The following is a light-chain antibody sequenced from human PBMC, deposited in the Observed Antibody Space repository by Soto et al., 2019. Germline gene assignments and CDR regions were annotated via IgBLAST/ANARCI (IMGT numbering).Light chain of an antibody. J-gene: IGLJ2*01. CDR1: SGSIANNY. CDR2: ENN. Sequence: NIMLTQPHSVSESPGKTLSISCTRSSGSIANNYVQWYQQRPGSAPTTVIYENNQRLSGVPDRFSGSIDGSSNSASLTISGLQTEDEADYYCQSYDSDFVVFGGGTKLTVL. V-gene: IGLV6-57*04. CDR3: QSYDSDFVV.